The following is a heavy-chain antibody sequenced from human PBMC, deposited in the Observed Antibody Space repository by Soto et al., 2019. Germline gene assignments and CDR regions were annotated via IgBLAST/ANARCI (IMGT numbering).Heavy chain of an antibody. CDR2: INAGNGNT. CDR3: ARVDATSRSHSGSYSFDY. V-gene: IGHV1-3*01. CDR1: GYTFTSYA. J-gene: IGHJ4*02. D-gene: IGHD1-26*01. Sequence: ASVKVSCKASGYTFTSYAMHWVRQAPGQRLEWMGWINAGNGNTKYSQKFQGRVTITRDTSASTAYMELSSLRSEDTAVYYCARVDATSRSHSGSYSFDYWGQGTLVTVSS.